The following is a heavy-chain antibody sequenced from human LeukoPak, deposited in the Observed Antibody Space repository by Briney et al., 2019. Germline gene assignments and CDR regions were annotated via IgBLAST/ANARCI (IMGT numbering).Heavy chain of an antibody. V-gene: IGHV4-34*01. J-gene: IGHJ4*02. CDR2: INHSGST. Sequence: SETLSLTCAVYGGAFSGYYWSWIRQPPGKGLEWIGEINHSGSTNYNPSLKSRVTISVGTSKNQFSLKLSSVTAADTAVYYCARGKGRYFDYWGQGTLVTVSS. CDR3: ARGKGRYFDY. CDR1: GGAFSGYY. D-gene: IGHD3-10*01.